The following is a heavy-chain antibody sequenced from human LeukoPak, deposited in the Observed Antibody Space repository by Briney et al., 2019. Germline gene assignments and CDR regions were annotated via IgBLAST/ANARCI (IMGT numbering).Heavy chain of an antibody. J-gene: IGHJ4*02. CDR2: ISWNSGNR. V-gene: IGHV3-9*01. CDR1: GFTFDDYA. CDR3: ARLGSQGGVAALDY. D-gene: IGHD6-25*01. Sequence: GGSLRLSCAASGFTFDDYAMHWVRQAPGKGLEWVSGISWNSGNRVYADSVKGRFTISRDNAKNTLYLQMNSLRAEDTAVYYCARLGSQGGVAALDYWGQGTLVTVSS.